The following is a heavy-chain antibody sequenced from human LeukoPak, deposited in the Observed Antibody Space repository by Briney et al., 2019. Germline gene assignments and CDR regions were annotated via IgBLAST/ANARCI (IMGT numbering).Heavy chain of an antibody. V-gene: IGHV3-11*04. CDR3: ACRGASGALA. J-gene: IGHJ5*02. D-gene: IGHD1-26*01. CDR1: GFTYRDYY. Sequence: GGSLRLSCTTSGFTYRDYYMSWIRQAPGKGLEWVLAISGGGGSTYYADSVKGRFTISRDNAKNSLYLQMSSLRADVTAVYCCACRGASGALAWGQGTLVTISS. CDR2: ISGGGGST.